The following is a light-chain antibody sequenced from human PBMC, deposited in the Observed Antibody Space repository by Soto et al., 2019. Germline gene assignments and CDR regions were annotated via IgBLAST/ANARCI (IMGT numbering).Light chain of an antibody. CDR2: DVS. CDR3: SSYTGSSPLV. CDR1: SSDVGAYNY. Sequence: QSALTQPASVSGSPGQSITISCTGTSSDVGAYNYVSWYQQYPGKAPRLMIYDVSYRPSGVSNRFSGSKSGNTASLTISGLQTEDEADYYCSSYTGSSPLVFGGGTKLTVL. V-gene: IGLV2-14*01. J-gene: IGLJ2*01.